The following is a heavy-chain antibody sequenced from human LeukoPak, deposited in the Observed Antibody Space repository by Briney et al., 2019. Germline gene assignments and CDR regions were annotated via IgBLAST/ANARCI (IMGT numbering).Heavy chain of an antibody. V-gene: IGHV3-30*02. J-gene: IGHJ4*02. CDR1: GFTFSSYG. Sequence: GGSLRLSCAASGFTFSSYGMHWVRQAPGKGLEWVTFIRYDGSNKYYADSVKGRFTISRDNAKDSLYLQMNSLRAEDTAVYYCAGGQYYYDSSGYSRGGTFDYWGQGTLVTVSS. D-gene: IGHD3-22*01. CDR2: IRYDGSNK. CDR3: AGGQYYYDSSGYSRGGTFDY.